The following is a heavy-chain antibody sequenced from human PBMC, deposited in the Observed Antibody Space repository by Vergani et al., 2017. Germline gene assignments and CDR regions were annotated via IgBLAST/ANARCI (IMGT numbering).Heavy chain of an antibody. CDR2: TNSTFDRGTT. CDR1: GFSFRNAW. J-gene: IGHJ6*02. V-gene: IGHV3-15*07. CDR3: TTDPRYCGDGSCXLLRDHHYYGMDV. D-gene: IGHD2-21*01. Sequence: EVQLVESGGGIVKPGGSLRLSCVASGFSFRNAWMNWVRRTPGKGLEWVGRTNSTFDRGTTDYAAAVKGRFTISRDDSKNTLFLQMNGLKTEDISVYYCTTDPRYCGDGSCXLLRDHHYYGMDVWGQGTTVTVSS.